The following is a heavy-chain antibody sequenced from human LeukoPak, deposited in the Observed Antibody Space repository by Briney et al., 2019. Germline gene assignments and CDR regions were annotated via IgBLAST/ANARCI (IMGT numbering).Heavy chain of an antibody. CDR2: ISGSGGST. Sequence: GGSLRLSCAASGFTFSSYAMSWVRQAPGKGPEWVSAISGSGGSTYYADSVRGRFTISRDNSKNTLYLQMNSLRAEDTAVYYCAKDQGRSWYGGRWFDPWGQGTLVTVSS. CDR1: GFTFSSYA. J-gene: IGHJ5*02. CDR3: AKDQGRSWYGGRWFDP. D-gene: IGHD6-13*01. V-gene: IGHV3-23*01.